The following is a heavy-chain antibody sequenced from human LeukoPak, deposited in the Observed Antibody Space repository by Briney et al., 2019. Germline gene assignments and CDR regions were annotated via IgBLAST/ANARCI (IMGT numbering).Heavy chain of an antibody. Sequence: PGESLRLSCAASGFTFSSYGMHWVRQAPGKGLEWVAFIRYDGSNKYYADSVKGRFTISRDNSKNTLYLQMNSLRAEDTAVYYCANNRVNRDSGSYYLDYWGQGTLVTVSS. CDR1: GFTFSSYG. J-gene: IGHJ4*02. D-gene: IGHD1-26*01. CDR2: IRYDGSNK. V-gene: IGHV3-30*02. CDR3: ANNRVNRDSGSYYLDY.